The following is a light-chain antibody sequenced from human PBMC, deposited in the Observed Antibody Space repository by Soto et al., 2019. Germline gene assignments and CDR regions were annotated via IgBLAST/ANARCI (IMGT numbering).Light chain of an antibody. CDR2: DAS. Sequence: EIVLTQSPATLSLSPGERATLSCRASQSISSYLARYQQKPDQAPRLLIYDASNRATGIPARFSGSGSGTDFTLTICSLEPEDFAVYYCHQRSTWPFTFGPGTKVDIK. CDR3: HQRSTWPFT. CDR1: QSISSY. J-gene: IGKJ3*01. V-gene: IGKV3-11*01.